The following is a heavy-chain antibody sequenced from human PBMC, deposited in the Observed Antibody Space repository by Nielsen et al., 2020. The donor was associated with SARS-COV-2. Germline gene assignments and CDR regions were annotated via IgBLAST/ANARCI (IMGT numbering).Heavy chain of an antibody. CDR1: GGSISSYY. V-gene: IGHV4-59*01. D-gene: IGHD4-23*01. J-gene: IGHJ6*02. Sequence: SETLSLTCTVSGGSISSYYWSWIRQPPGKGLEWIGYIYYSGSTNYNPSLKSRVTISVDTSKNQFSLKLSSVTAADTAVYYCARDQSYGGNSLYYYYGMNVWGQGTTVTVSS. CDR3: ARDQSYGGNSLYYYYGMNV. CDR2: IYYSGST.